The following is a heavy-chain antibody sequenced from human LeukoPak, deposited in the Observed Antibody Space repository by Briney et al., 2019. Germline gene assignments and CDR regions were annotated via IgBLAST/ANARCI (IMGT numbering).Heavy chain of an antibody. Sequence: GGSLRLSCAASGFIFGDYGMQWVRQAPGKGLEWVSFIRYDGSNKYYPDSVKGRFTISRDNAKNTLYLQMNSLRAEDTAVYYCARDADTAMVPGFDYWGQGTLVTVSS. CDR3: ARDADTAMVPGFDY. CDR2: IRYDGSNK. D-gene: IGHD5-18*01. J-gene: IGHJ4*02. CDR1: GFIFGDYG. V-gene: IGHV3-30*02.